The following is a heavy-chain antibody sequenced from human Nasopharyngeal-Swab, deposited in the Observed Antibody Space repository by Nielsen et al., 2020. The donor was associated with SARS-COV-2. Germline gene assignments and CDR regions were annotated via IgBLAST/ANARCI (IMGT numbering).Heavy chain of an antibody. CDR3: ARVLPFRIAGTSGMDV. V-gene: IGHV1-46*01. CDR1: GYTFTSYY. D-gene: IGHD6-13*01. CDR2: INPTDGST. Sequence: ASVKVSCKASGYTFTSYYLHWVRQAPVQGLEWMGIINPTDGSTSYAQKFEGRVTMTRVTSTSTVYMELNSLRSEDTAVYYCARVLPFRIAGTSGMDVWGQGTTVTVSS. J-gene: IGHJ6*02.